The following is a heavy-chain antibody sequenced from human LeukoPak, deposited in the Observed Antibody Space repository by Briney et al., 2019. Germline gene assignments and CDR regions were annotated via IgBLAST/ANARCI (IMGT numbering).Heavy chain of an antibody. V-gene: IGHV4-38-2*02. D-gene: IGHD3-16*01. CDR1: GEAINNGYQ. J-gene: IGHJ3*02. CDR3: SSFDYIWEDHEGAHGMDAFDI. Sequence: PSETLSLTCTVSGEAINNGYQWGWIRQTPGKGLEWIGNIHHSGNIYYNLSLKSRVAISLDTSKNRFSLMLSSVTAADTSGYSFSSFDYIWEDHEGAHGMDAFDIWGQGTMVTVSS. CDR2: IHHSGNI.